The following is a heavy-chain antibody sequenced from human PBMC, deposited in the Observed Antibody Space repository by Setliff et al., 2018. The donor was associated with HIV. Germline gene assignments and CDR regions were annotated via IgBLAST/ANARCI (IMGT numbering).Heavy chain of an antibody. J-gene: IGHJ4*02. Sequence: SCKASGDTFSNYPISWLRQAPGQGPEWMGGIIPALGTANDAQKFQGRVTFTADESTNTAFMELSSLRSQDTAVYYCARDAGYSGSAWDSWGQGTLVTVSS. CDR1: GDTFSNYP. CDR3: ARDAGYSGSAWDS. CDR2: IIPALGTA. D-gene: IGHD1-26*01. V-gene: IGHV1-69*01.